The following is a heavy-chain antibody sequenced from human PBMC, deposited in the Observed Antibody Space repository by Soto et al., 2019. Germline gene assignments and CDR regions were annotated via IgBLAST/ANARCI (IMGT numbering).Heavy chain of an antibody. V-gene: IGHV3-23*01. Sequence: EVQLLESGGGLVQPGGSLRLSCVASGFTFGGFALNWFRRAPGRGLEWVSGISGSGVASYYADSVKGRFTISRDNSKNTVSLQMNSLRVEDTAVYYCAKALDDSDYWGQGTLVTVSS. CDR3: AKALDDSDY. J-gene: IGHJ4*02. CDR1: GFTFGGFA. CDR2: ISGSGVAS.